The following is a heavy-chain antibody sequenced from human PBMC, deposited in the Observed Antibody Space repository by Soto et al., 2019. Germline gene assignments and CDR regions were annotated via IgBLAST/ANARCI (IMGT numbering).Heavy chain of an antibody. Sequence: GGSLRLSCASSGFTFSSYAMRWVRQAPGKGLEWVSGISGSGGTTYYADSVKGRFTISRDNSKNTLYLQMNSLRAEDTAVYHCAARGSRDYYMDVWGKGTTVTAP. D-gene: IGHD3-16*01. CDR1: GFTFSSYA. CDR3: AARGSRDYYMDV. V-gene: IGHV3-23*01. CDR2: ISGSGGTT. J-gene: IGHJ6*03.